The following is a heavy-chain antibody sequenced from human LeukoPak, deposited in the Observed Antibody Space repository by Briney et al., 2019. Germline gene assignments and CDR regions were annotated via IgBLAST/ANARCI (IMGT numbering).Heavy chain of an antibody. D-gene: IGHD1-26*01. V-gene: IGHV4-30-4*02. CDR3: ARVTRSGSYYYYYGMDV. J-gene: IGHJ6*02. Sequence: SETLSLTCTVSRGSINTGNYYWSWIRQPPGKGLEWLGFIHYSGSTDYNPSLKSRVTISVDTSKNQFSLKLSSVTAADTAVYYCARVTRSGSYYYYYGMDVWGQGTTVTVSS. CDR2: IHYSGST. CDR1: RGSINTGNYY.